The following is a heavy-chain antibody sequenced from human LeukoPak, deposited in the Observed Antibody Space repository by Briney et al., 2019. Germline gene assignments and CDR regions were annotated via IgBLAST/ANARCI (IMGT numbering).Heavy chain of an antibody. CDR2: IYYSGST. J-gene: IGHJ5*02. Sequence: SETLSLTCTVSCGSISSYYWSWIRQPPGKGLEGIGYIYYSGSTNYNPSLKSRVTISVDMSKNQFSLKLSSVNAADTAVYYCARDHYDFWSGNWFDPWGQGTLATVSS. D-gene: IGHD3-3*01. CDR3: ARDHYDFWSGNWFDP. V-gene: IGHV4-59*01. CDR1: CGSISSYY.